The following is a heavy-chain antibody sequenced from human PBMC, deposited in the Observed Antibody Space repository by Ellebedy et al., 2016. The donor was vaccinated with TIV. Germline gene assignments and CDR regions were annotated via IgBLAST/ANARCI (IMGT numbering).Heavy chain of an antibody. CDR2: ISGSGGST. J-gene: IGHJ4*02. D-gene: IGHD2-15*01. Sequence: PGGSLRLSCAASGFTFSSYAMSWVRQAPGKGLEWVSAISGSGGSTYYADSVKGRFTISRDNSKNTLYLQMNSLRAEDTAVYYCARETPSIVVVVAATLSLGYWGQGTLVTVSS. V-gene: IGHV3-23*01. CDR3: ARETPSIVVVVAATLSLGY. CDR1: GFTFSSYA.